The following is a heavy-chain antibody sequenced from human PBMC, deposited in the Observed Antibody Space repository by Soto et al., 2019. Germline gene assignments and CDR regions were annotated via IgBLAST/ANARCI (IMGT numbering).Heavy chain of an antibody. D-gene: IGHD6-19*01. CDR2: INPNSGGT. CDR1: AYTFSGFY. J-gene: IGHJ4*02. Sequence: ASVKVSCKASAYTFSGFYMHWVRQAPGQGLEWMGWINPNSGGTKSAEKFQGRVTMTRDTSISTAYMELSRLTSDDTAVYYCASAAVTGTAGLDFWGQGTLVTVLL. V-gene: IGHV1-2*02. CDR3: ASAAVTGTAGLDF.